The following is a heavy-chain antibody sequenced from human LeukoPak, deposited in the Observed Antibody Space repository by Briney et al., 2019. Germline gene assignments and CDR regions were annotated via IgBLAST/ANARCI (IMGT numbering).Heavy chain of an antibody. CDR1: GYTFTSYG. Sequence: GASVKVSCKASGYTFTSYGISWVRQAPGQGLEWMGWISAYNGNTNYAQKLQGRVTMTTDTSTSTAYMELSSLRSEDTAVYYCARTVSLIAAAGTFFDYWGQGTLVTVSS. CDR3: ARTVSLIAAAGTFFDY. V-gene: IGHV1-18*01. J-gene: IGHJ4*02. D-gene: IGHD6-13*01. CDR2: ISAYNGNT.